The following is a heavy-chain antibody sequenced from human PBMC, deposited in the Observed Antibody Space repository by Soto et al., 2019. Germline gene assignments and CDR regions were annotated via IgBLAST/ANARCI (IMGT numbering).Heavy chain of an antibody. D-gene: IGHD3-3*01. CDR2: IYYSGST. CDR1: GGSISSSSYY. J-gene: IGHJ3*02. CDR3: ATMSYDFWSGYPYAFAI. V-gene: IGHV4-39*01. Sequence: SETLSLTCTVSGGSISSSSYYWGWIRQPPGKGLEWIGSIYYSGSTYYNPSLKSRVTISVDTSKNQFSLKLSSVTAADTAVYYCATMSYDFWSGYPYAFAIWGQGTMVTVSS.